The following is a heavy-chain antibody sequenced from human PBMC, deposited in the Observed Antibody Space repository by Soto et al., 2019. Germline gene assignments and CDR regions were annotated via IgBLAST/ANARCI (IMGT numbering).Heavy chain of an antibody. V-gene: IGHV3-9*01. D-gene: IGHD4-4*01. CDR3: TRDIFRTITTVDF. CDR1: GFDFDDHA. Sequence: EVQLVESGGGLVQPGRSLRLSCVASGFDFDDHAMSWVRQAPGKGLEWVSGISWNGAFIGYANSVRGRFTISRDDAKYSLYLQMNSLRPEDTALYYCTRDIFRTITTVDFWGQGTLVTVSS. J-gene: IGHJ4*02. CDR2: ISWNGAFI.